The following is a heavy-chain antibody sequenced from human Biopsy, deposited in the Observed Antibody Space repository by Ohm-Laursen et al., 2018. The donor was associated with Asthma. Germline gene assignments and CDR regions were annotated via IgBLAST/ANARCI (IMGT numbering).Heavy chain of an antibody. Sequence: PSDTLSLTCIVSGGSIRSHDWTWIRLPPGKGLEYIGDVSHTGSTNYNPSLKSRVTMSLDTSKNQFSLRLTSVTPADTAVYYCARLADCSGGACYSYGWFDPWGQGTRVTVSS. D-gene: IGHD2-15*01. CDR1: GGSIRSHD. CDR2: VSHTGST. J-gene: IGHJ5*02. CDR3: ARLADCSGGACYSYGWFDP. V-gene: IGHV4-59*07.